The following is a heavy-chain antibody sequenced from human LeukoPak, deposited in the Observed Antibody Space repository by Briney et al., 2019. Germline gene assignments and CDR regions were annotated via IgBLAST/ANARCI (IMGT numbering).Heavy chain of an antibody. CDR2: ISVSGGTT. V-gene: IGHV3-23*01. CDR1: GLTFSRYA. J-gene: IGHJ4*02. CDR3: ARRQYSSSWFFDY. Sequence: GGSLRLSCAASGLTFSRYAMTWVRQAPGKGLEWVSSISVSGGTTYYADSVKGRFTISRDNSKNTLYLQMNSLRAEDTAVYYCARRQYSSSWFFDYWGQGTLVTVSS. D-gene: IGHD6-13*01.